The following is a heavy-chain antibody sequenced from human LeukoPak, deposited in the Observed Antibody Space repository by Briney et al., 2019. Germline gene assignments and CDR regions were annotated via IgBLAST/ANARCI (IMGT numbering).Heavy chain of an antibody. CDR3: ARHRDFDSTGYYYPLFDY. V-gene: IGHV1-2*02. J-gene: IGHJ4*02. D-gene: IGHD3-22*01. Sequence: ASVKVSCKASGYTFTGYYLHWVRQPPGQGLEWMGWINANHGGTNYAQQFQGRVTMTRDTSISTAYMELSRLRSDDAAVYYCARHRDFDSTGYYYPLFDYWGQGTLVTVSS. CDR2: INANHGGT. CDR1: GYTFTGYY.